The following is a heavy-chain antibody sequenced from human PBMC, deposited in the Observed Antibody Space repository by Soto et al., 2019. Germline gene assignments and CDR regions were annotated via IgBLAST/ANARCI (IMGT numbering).Heavy chain of an antibody. V-gene: IGHV3-23*01. D-gene: IGHD5-18*01. CDR3: AKDHHGGYSYASFDY. Sequence: PGGSLRLSCAASGFTFSSYAMTWVRQTPGKGLEWVSTLSGSGGRTYYADAVRGRFTISRDNSKNTLYLQMNSLRAEDTAVYYCAKDHHGGYSYASFDYWGQGTLVTVSS. J-gene: IGHJ4*02. CDR2: LSGSGGRT. CDR1: GFTFSSYA.